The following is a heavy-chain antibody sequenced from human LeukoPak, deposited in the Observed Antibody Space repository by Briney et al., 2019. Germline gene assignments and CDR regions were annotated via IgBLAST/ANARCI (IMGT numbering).Heavy chain of an antibody. V-gene: IGHV3-13*01. CDR2: IGTEGDT. Sequence: PGGSLRLSCAVSGFTFSRYDMHWVRQTPGKSLEWVSGIGTEGDTHYPDSVKGRFTISRESAKDSLYLQINNLRAGDTAVYYCARGPKINPPSWDAVGWFDPWGQGTLVTVSS. CDR1: GFTFSRYD. J-gene: IGHJ5*02. D-gene: IGHD1-26*01. CDR3: ARGPKINPPSWDAVGWFDP.